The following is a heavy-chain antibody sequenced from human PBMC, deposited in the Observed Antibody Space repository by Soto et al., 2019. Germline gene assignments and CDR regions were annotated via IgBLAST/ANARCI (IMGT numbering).Heavy chain of an antibody. Sequence: PSEKQSLTYAVYDCYVNCYYGNWIRPPPGKGLEWIGEIHHTGGTHYNPSLKSRVTMSVDTSKNQFSLRLSSVTAADTAIYYCATRITVFGLLIPPFDPWGQGTQVNVSS. CDR2: IHHTGGT. J-gene: IGHJ5*02. D-gene: IGHD3-3*01. CDR3: ATRITVFGLLIPPFDP. CDR1: DCYVNCYY. V-gene: IGHV4-34*01.